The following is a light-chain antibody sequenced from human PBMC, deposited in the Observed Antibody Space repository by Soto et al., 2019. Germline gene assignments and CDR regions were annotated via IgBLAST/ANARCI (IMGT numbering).Light chain of an antibody. CDR1: QSISSW. V-gene: IGKV1-5*01. J-gene: IGKJ1*01. CDR2: DAS. CDR3: QQYNSYSPET. Sequence: DIQMTQSPSTLSASVGDRVTITCRASQSISSWLAWYQQKPGKAPKLLIYDASSLESGVPSRFSGSGSGTEFTLTISSLQPDDFATYYCQQYNSYSPETFGQETKVEIK.